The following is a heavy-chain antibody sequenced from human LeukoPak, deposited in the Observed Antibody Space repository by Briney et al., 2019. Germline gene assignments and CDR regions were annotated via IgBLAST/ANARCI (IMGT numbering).Heavy chain of an antibody. D-gene: IGHD7-27*01. CDR3: ASRKLGNDY. CDR2: MYYSGST. V-gene: IGHV4-39*07. J-gene: IGHJ4*02. Sequence: SETLSLTCNVSGGSISSNEYYWGWIRQPPEKGLEWIANMYYSGSTSYNPSLRSRVTTSVDTSKNQFSLNLISVTAADTAVYYCASRKLGNDYWGQGTLVTVSS. CDR1: GGSISSNEYY.